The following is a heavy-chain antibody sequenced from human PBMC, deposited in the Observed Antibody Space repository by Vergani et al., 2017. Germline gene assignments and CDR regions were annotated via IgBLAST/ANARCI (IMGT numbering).Heavy chain of an antibody. V-gene: IGHV3-23*01. J-gene: IGHJ5*02. CDR3: AKDLSAPVLLWFGEFKSTNWFDP. CDR1: GFTFSSYA. D-gene: IGHD3-10*01. Sequence: EVQLLESGGGLVQPGGSLRLSCAASGFTFSSYAMRWVRQAPGKGLEWVSAISGSGGSTYYADSVKGRFTISRDNSKNTLYLQMNSLRAEDTAVYYSAKDLSAPVLLWFGEFKSTNWFDPWGQGTLVTVTS. CDR2: ISGSGGST.